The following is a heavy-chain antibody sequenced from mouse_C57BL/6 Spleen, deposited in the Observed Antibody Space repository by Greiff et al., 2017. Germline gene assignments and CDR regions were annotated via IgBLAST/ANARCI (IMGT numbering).Heavy chain of an antibody. CDR1: GYTFTSYW. CDR2: IHPNSGST. V-gene: IGHV1-64*01. D-gene: IGHD1-1*01. J-gene: IGHJ2*01. CDR3: ATLTTVVAPN. Sequence: VQLQQPGADLVKPGASVKLSCKASGYTFTSYWMHWVKQRPGQGLEWIGMIHPNSGSTNYNEKFKSKATLTVDKSSSTAYMQLSSLTSEDSAVYYCATLTTVVAPNWGQGTTLTVSS.